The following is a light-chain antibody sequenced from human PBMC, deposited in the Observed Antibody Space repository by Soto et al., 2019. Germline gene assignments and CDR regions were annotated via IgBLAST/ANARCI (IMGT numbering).Light chain of an antibody. Sequence: QSALTQPASVSGSPGQSITISCTGTSTDIGTYSRVSWYLQYPGKAPKLMIYDVTKRPSGVSNRFSGSKSGNTASLTISGLQAEDEADYYCSSYTSSSTLYVFGTGTKVTVL. J-gene: IGLJ1*01. CDR3: SSYTSSSTLYV. V-gene: IGLV2-14*02. CDR2: DVT. CDR1: STDIGTYSR.